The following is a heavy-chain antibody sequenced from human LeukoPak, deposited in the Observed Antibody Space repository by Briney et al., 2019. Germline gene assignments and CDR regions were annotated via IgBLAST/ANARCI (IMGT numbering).Heavy chain of an antibody. V-gene: IGHV3-7*01. CDR1: RFTFSSYW. J-gene: IGHJ6*03. Sequence: GGSLRLSCAASRFTFSSYWMSWVRQAPGKGLEWVANIKQDGSEKYYVDSVKGRFTISRDNAKNSLYLQMNSLRAEDTAVYYCARLLPRYYYYYMDVWGKGTTVTVSS. D-gene: IGHD1-26*01. CDR3: ARLLPRYYYYYMDV. CDR2: IKQDGSEK.